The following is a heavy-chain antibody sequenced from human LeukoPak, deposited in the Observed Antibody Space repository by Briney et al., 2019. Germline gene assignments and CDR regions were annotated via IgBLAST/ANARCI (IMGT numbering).Heavy chain of an antibody. D-gene: IGHD2-2*01. Sequence: PSGTLSLTCAVSGGSVSRSNWWNWVRQPPGKGLEWIGEIHHSGSTNYNPSLKSRVTMSVDKSKNQFSLKLSSVTAADTAVYYCARTEAFCSDTSCSNWFDLWGQGTLVTVSS. CDR2: IHHSGST. V-gene: IGHV4-4*02. CDR1: GGSVSRSNW. CDR3: ARTEAFCSDTSCSNWFDL. J-gene: IGHJ5*02.